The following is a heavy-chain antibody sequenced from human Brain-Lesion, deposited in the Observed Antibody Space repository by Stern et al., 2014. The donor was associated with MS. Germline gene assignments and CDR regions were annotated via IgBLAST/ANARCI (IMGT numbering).Heavy chain of an antibody. V-gene: IGHV5-51*01. CDR2: IYPGDSDT. J-gene: IGHJ4*02. CDR1: GYSFTSYW. CDR3: ARLFSGSYYYFDS. Sequence: EVQLVESGAEVKKPGESLKISCKGSGYSFTSYWIGWVRQMPGKGLEWMGIIYPGDSDTRYSPSFQGQVTISADKSISTAYLQLSSLKASETAMYYCARLFSGSYYYFDSWGQGTLVTVSS. D-gene: IGHD1-26*01.